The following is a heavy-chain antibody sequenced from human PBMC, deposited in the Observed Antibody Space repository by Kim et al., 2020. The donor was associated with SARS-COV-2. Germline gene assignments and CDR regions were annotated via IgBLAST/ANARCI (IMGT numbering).Heavy chain of an antibody. J-gene: IGHJ6*02. CDR2: INSDGSST. D-gene: IGHD3-3*01. CDR1: GFTFSSYW. Sequence: GGSLRLSCAASGFTFSSYWMHWVRQAPGKGLVWVSRINSDGSSTNYADSVKGRFTISRDNAKNTLFLQMDSLRAGDTAVYYCARDQDGATFFPCLQYYYYGIDVWGQGTTVTVSS. V-gene: IGHV3-74*01. CDR3: ARDQDGATFFPCLQYYYYGIDV.